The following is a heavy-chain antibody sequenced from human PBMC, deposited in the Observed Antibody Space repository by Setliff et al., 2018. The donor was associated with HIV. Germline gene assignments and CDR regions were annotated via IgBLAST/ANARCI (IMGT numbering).Heavy chain of an antibody. CDR2: IYYTGNS. V-gene: IGHV4-39*07. Sequence: SETLSLTCTVSGGSVGSSSYYWAWIRQPPGKGLEWIGSIYYTGNSKYNPSLESRVTFSIDTSENQFSLRLASVTAADTAIYYCARDDSIVLVPAIMRGDGFDFWGQGRMVTVSS. CDR3: ARDDSIVLVPAIMRGDGFDF. D-gene: IGHD2-2*01. J-gene: IGHJ3*01. CDR1: GGSVGSSSYY.